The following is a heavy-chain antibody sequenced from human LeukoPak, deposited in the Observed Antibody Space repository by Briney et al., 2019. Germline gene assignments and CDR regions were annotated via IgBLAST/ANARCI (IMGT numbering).Heavy chain of an antibody. CDR2: IYYSGST. CDR3: ARHAAERQALKY. D-gene: IGHD1-1*01. V-gene: IGHV4-39*01. CDR1: GGSISSSSYY. J-gene: IGHJ4*02. Sequence: PSETLSLTCTVSGGSISSSSYYWGWIRQPPGKGLEWIGSIYYSGSTYYNPSLKSRVTISVDTSKNQFSLKLSSVTAADTAVYYCARHAAERQALKYWGQGHLVTVSS.